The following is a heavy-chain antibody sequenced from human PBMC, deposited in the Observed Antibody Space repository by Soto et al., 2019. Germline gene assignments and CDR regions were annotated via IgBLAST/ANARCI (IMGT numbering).Heavy chain of an antibody. J-gene: IGHJ4*02. D-gene: IGHD4-17*01. CDR3: AIYGGNSVYFDY. V-gene: IGHV4-4*02. Sequence: SETLSLTCTVSGDSMSSSNWWNWVRQPPGKGLEWIGEAHHSGRTNYNPSLKSRVTISVDRSQNHFSLQLTSVTAADTAVYYCAIYGGNSVYFDYWGQGTLVTVSS. CDR2: AHHSGRT. CDR1: GDSMSSSNW.